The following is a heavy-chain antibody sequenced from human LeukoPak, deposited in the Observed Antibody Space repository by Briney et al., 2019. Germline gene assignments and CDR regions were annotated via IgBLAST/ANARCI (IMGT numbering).Heavy chain of an antibody. D-gene: IGHD1-1*01. CDR3: ARHRQQLGRAPFDY. CDR2: IYYSGRT. Sequence: PSETLSLTCTVSGGSISSSSFYWGWIRQPPGKGLEWIGSIYYSGRTYNTPSLKSRVTISVDTSKKHFSLRLSSVTAADTAVYYGARHRQQLGRAPFDYWSQGILVTVSS. CDR1: GGSISSSSFY. V-gene: IGHV4-39*01. J-gene: IGHJ4*01.